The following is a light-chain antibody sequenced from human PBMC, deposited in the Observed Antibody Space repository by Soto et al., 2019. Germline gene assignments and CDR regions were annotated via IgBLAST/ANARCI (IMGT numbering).Light chain of an antibody. Sequence: AIQLTQSPSSLSASVGDRVTITCRASQGISSALAWYQQKPGKAPKLLIYDASSLESGVPSRSSGSGSGTDFTLTISSLQPEDFATYYCQQFNSYPTFGQGTKVEIK. CDR3: QQFNSYPT. CDR2: DAS. V-gene: IGKV1-13*02. J-gene: IGKJ1*01. CDR1: QGISSA.